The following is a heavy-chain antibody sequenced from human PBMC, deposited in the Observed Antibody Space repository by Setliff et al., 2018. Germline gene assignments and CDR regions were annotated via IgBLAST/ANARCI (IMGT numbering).Heavy chain of an antibody. CDR3: ARLRGAFDY. Sequence: SETLSLTCTVSGGSISSYYWSWIRQPPGKRLEWIGYIYYSGSTNYNPSLESRVTISVDTSKNQFSLKLSSVTAADTAVYYCARLRGAFDYWGQGTLVTVSS. D-gene: IGHD3-16*01. CDR2: IYYSGST. V-gene: IGHV4-59*12. J-gene: IGHJ4*02. CDR1: GGSISSYY.